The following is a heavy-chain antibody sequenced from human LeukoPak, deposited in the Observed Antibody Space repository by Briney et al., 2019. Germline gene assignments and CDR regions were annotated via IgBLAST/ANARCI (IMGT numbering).Heavy chain of an antibody. CDR1: GFTFSSYG. CDR2: IRYDGSNK. V-gene: IGHV3-30*02. J-gene: IGHJ4*02. D-gene: IGHD2-21*01. CDR3: AKDVGVIARGGDY. Sequence: GSLGLSCAASGFTFSSYGMHWVRQAPGKGVEWVAFIRYDGSNKYYADSVKGRCTISTDNSKNTLYLQMNSLRAEDTAVYYCAKDVGVIARGGDYWGQGTLVTVSS.